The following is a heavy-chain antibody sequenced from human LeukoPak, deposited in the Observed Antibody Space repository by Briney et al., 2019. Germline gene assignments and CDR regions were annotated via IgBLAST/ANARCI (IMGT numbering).Heavy chain of an antibody. J-gene: IGHJ5*02. CDR3: AKALDP. Sequence: SETLSLTCTASRGSISSGDYYWSWIRRHPVKGLEWLGNIYYTGTTYYNPSLRNRLTISRDTSKNQFFLKLTSVTAADTAVYYCAKALDPWGQGTLVTVSS. CDR1: RGSISSGDYY. D-gene: IGHD1-1*01. V-gene: IGHV4-31*03. CDR2: IYYTGTT.